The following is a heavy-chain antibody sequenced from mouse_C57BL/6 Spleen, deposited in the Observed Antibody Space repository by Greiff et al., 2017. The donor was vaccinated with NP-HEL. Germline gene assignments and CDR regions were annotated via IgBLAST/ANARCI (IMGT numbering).Heavy chain of an antibody. CDR2: LDPEDGDT. CDR3: TWGSAWFAY. Sequence: VQLQQSGAELVRPGASVKLSCTASGFNIKDYYMHWVKQRPEQGLEWIGRLDPEDGDTEYAPKFQGKATMTADTSSNTAYLQLSSLTSEDTAVYYCTWGSAWFAYWGQGTLVTVSA. J-gene: IGHJ3*01. V-gene: IGHV14-1*01. CDR1: GFNIKDYY.